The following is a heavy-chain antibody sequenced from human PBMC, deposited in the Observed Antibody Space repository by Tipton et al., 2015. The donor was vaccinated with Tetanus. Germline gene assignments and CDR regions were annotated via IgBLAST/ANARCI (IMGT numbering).Heavy chain of an antibody. J-gene: IGHJ5*02. CDR3: TRRRTNTNLFYWFDT. CDR1: GYSFSSYY. V-gene: IGHV5-51*01. CDR2: IHPGDSDP. Sequence: VQLVQSGAEVKKPGESLKISCQGSGYSFSSYYIAWVRQMPGKGLEYMRIIHPGDSDPEYSPSFQSQVPISADKSLSTAYLRWTSLKDSDTAIYYCTRRRTNTNLFYWFDTWGQGTPVTVSS.